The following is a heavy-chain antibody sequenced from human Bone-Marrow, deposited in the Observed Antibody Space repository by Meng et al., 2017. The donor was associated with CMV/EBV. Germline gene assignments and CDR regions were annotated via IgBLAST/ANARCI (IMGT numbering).Heavy chain of an antibody. CDR2: INPNSGGT. J-gene: IGHJ4*02. D-gene: IGHD2-2*03. Sequence: ASVKVSCKASGYTFTGYYMHWVRQAPGQGLEWMGWINPNSGGTNYAQKFQGRVTMTRDTSISTAYMELSRLRSDDTAVYYCARAAGYCSSTSCLNFDYWGQGKLVNVYS. V-gene: IGHV1-2*02. CDR3: ARAAGYCSSTSCLNFDY. CDR1: GYTFTGYY.